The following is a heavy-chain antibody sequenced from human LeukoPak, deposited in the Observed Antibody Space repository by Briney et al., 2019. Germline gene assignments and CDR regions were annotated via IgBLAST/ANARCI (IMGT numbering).Heavy chain of an antibody. J-gene: IGHJ3*02. CDR2: ISSGSSTI. Sequence: GGSLRLSCVASAFTFSSQSMTWVRQAPGKGLEWVSYISSGSSTIYYADSVKGRFTISRDNAKNSLYLQMNSLRAEDTAVYYCARDPGGDAFDIWGQGTMVTVSS. CDR3: ARDPGGDAFDI. CDR1: AFTFSSQS. V-gene: IGHV3-48*01. D-gene: IGHD3-10*01.